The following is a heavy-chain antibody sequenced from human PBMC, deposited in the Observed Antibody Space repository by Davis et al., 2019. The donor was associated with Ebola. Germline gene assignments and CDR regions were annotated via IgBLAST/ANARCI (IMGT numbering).Heavy chain of an antibody. CDR1: SYSISSGYY. J-gene: IGHJ3*02. Sequence: SETLSLTCAVSSYSISSGYYWGWIRQPPGKVLEWIGSIHHSGSTYYNLSLKSRLTISLDTSKNQFPLKLTPVTAADTAVYYCARDPGDYIRGSYRPRAFDIWGQGTMVIVSS. V-gene: IGHV4-38-2*02. CDR2: IHHSGST. CDR3: ARDPGDYIRGSYRPRAFDI. D-gene: IGHD3-16*02.